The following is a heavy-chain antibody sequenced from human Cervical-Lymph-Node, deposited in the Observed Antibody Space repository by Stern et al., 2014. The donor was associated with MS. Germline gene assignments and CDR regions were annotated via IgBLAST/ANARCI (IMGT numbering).Heavy chain of an antibody. CDR1: GGSISSGGYY. J-gene: IGHJ4*02. Sequence: VQLVESGPGLVKPSQTLSLTCTVSGGSISSGGYYWSWIRQHPGKGLEWIGYIHHSGNTYYNPSLKSRLTISVDTSKNQFSLKLSPVTAADTAVYYCARDSGALTTVTTGSIDYWGQVTLVTVSS. CDR2: IHHSGNT. D-gene: IGHD4-17*01. CDR3: ARDSGALTTVTTGSIDY. V-gene: IGHV4-31*03.